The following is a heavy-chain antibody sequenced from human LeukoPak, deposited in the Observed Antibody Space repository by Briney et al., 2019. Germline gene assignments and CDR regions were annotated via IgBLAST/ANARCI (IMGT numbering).Heavy chain of an antibody. D-gene: IGHD3-22*01. Sequence: ASVKVSCKAFGYTFTSYGISWVRQAPGQGLEWMGWISAYNGNTNYAQKLQGRVTMTTDTSTSTAYMELRSLRSDDTAVYYCARVPYHYDSSGYLDYWGQGTLVTVSS. CDR3: ARVPYHYDSSGYLDY. J-gene: IGHJ4*02. V-gene: IGHV1-18*01. CDR1: GYTFTSYG. CDR2: ISAYNGNT.